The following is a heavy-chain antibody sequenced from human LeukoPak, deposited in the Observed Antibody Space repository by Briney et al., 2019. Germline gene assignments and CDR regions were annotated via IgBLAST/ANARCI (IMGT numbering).Heavy chain of an antibody. CDR2: IDWDDDK. CDR3: ARIGGIVATIGAFDI. V-gene: IGHV2-70*11. Sequence: SGPALVKPTQTLTLTCTFSGFSLSTSGMCVSWIRQPPGKALEWLARIDWDDDKYYSTSLKTMLTVSKDTSKNQVVLTMTNMDPVDTATYYCARIGGIVATIGAFDIWGQGTMVTVSS. J-gene: IGHJ3*02. D-gene: IGHD5-12*01. CDR1: GFSLSTSGMC.